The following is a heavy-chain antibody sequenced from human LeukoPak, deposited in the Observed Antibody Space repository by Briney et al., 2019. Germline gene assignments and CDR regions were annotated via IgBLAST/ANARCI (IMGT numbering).Heavy chain of an antibody. CDR1: GYTFTSYD. J-gene: IGHJ4*02. CDR2: MNPNSGNT. D-gene: IGHD2-15*01. V-gene: IGHV1-8*01. CDR3: ARVEKRKYCSGGSCYPYYFDY. Sequence: GASVKVSCKASGYTFTSYDINWVRQATGQGLEWMGWMNPNSGNTGYAQKFQGRVTMTRNTSISTAYMELSSLRSEDTAVYYCARVEKRKYCSGGSCYPYYFDYWGQGTLVTVSS.